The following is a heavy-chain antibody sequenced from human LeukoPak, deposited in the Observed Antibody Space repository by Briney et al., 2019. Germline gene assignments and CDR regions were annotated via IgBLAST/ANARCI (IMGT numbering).Heavy chain of an antibody. CDR1: GFTFISYA. V-gene: IGHV3-23*01. D-gene: IGHD4-11*01. Sequence: GGSLRLSCAASGFTFISYAMNWVRQPPGKGLQWVSGISGSGGRTYYADSVKGRFTISGDNSKNTLYLQMNSLRAEDTAVYYCAKSSITVDSFDSWGQGTLSPSPQ. CDR3: AKSSITVDSFDS. J-gene: IGHJ4*02. CDR2: ISGSGGRT.